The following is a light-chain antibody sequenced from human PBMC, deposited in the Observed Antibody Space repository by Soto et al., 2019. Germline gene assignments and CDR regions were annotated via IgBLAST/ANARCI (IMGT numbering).Light chain of an antibody. CDR3: QQYGSSPLT. CDR2: GAS. V-gene: IGKV3-20*01. CDR1: QSVSSSH. J-gene: IGKJ1*01. Sequence: EIVLTQSPGTLSLSPGERATLSCRASQSVSSSHLAWYQQKPGQAPRLLIYGASSRATGIPDRFSGSGSGTDFTLTISRLEPEDCAVYYCQQYGSSPLTFGQGTKVEIK.